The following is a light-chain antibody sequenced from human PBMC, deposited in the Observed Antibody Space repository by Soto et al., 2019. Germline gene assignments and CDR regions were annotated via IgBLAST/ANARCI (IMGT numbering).Light chain of an antibody. CDR2: DVS. CDR3: SSQAVSSTLV. Sequence: QLVLTQPASVSGSPGQSITISCTGTSSDIGGYNYVSWYQQHPGKAPKLMIYDVSNRPSGVSNRFSGSKSGNTASLTISGVQAEDEADYYCSSQAVSSTLVFGGGTKVTVL. CDR1: SSDIGGYNY. V-gene: IGLV2-14*01. J-gene: IGLJ2*01.